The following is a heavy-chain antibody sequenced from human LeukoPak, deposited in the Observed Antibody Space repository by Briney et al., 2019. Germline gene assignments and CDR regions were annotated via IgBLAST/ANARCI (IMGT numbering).Heavy chain of an antibody. CDR2: IYYSGST. J-gene: IGHJ5*02. D-gene: IGHD3-22*01. CDR1: GGSISSGDYY. V-gene: IGHV4-30-4*01. Sequence: SETLSLTCTVSGGSISSGDYYWSWIRQPPGKGLEWIGYIYYSGSTYYNPSLKSRVTISVDTSKNQFSLKLSSVTAADTAVYYCARDNDSSGYYYGAYGWFDPWGQGTLVTVSS. CDR3: ARDNDSSGYYYGAYGWFDP.